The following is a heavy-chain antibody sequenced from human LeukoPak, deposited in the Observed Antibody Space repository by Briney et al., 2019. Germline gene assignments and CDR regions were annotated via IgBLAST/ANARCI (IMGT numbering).Heavy chain of an antibody. CDR3: AREVSASGIVVVVAAAFDY. Sequence: SVKVSCKASGYTFTDFFMHWARQAPGQGLEWMGRIIPILGIANYAQKFQGRVTITADKSTSTAYMELSSLRSEDTAVYYCAREVSASGIVVVVAAAFDYWGQGTLVTVSS. J-gene: IGHJ4*02. D-gene: IGHD2-15*01. V-gene: IGHV1-69*04. CDR1: GYTFTDFF. CDR2: IIPILGIA.